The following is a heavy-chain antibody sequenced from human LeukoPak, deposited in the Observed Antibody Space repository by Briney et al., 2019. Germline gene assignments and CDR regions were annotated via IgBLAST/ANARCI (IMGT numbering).Heavy chain of an antibody. CDR3: ARSSSSWSQNYYYGMDV. CDR2: IIPIFGTA. Sequence: SVTVSCKASGGTFSSYAISWVRQAPGQGLEWMGGIIPIFGTANYAQKFQGRVTITADESTSTAYIELSSLRSEDTAVYYCARSSSSWSQNYYYGMDVWGQGTTVTVSS. J-gene: IGHJ6*02. D-gene: IGHD6-13*01. CDR1: GGTFSSYA. V-gene: IGHV1-69*13.